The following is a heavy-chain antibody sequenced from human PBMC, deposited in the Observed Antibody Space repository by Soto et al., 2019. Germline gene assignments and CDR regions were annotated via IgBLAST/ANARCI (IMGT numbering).Heavy chain of an antibody. Sequence: PGGSLRLSCAASGFTFSNYAMTWVRQAPGKGLECVSGISGGGNSTYYADSVKGRFTISRDNSKNALYLQMNSLRAEYTAVYYCAKTESSGWSTRYGMDVWGQGTTVTVSS. CDR2: ISGGGNST. CDR3: AKTESSGWSTRYGMDV. J-gene: IGHJ6*02. CDR1: GFTFSNYA. V-gene: IGHV3-23*01. D-gene: IGHD6-19*01.